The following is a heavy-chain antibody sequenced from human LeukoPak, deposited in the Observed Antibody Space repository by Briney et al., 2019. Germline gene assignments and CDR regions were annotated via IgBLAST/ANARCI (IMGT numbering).Heavy chain of an antibody. J-gene: IGHJ4*02. CDR2: IRSVGSNK. Sequence: PGRSMRLSCAPSGFTFSSYGMHWVRHAPGKGLEWVAFIRSVGSNKNYADSVTGRFSISTDNSKNTLYLQMTSLLATEPAVYYCARPYDITIFGVVITPYYFDYWGQGTLVTVSS. CDR3: ARPYDITIFGVVITPYYFDY. D-gene: IGHD3-3*01. V-gene: IGHV3-30*02. CDR1: GFTFSSYG.